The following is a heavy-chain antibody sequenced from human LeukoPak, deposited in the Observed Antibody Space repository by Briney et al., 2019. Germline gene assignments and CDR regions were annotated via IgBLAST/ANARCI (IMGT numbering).Heavy chain of an antibody. CDR2: IYHSGST. CDR1: GGSISSGGYS. Sequence: SETLSLTCAVSGGSISSGGYSWGWIRQPPGKGLEWIGYIYHSGSTYYNPSLKSRVTISVDRSKNQFSLKLSSVTAADTAVYYCARGGDFWSGYGFDYWGQGTLVTVSS. J-gene: IGHJ4*02. D-gene: IGHD3-3*01. CDR3: ARGGDFWSGYGFDY. V-gene: IGHV4-30-2*01.